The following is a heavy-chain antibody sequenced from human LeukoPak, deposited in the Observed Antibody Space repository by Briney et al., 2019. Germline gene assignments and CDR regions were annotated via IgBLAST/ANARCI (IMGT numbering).Heavy chain of an antibody. CDR1: GGSDSSGSYY. CDR2: IYYSGST. D-gene: IGHD6-13*01. J-gene: IGHJ4*02. Sequence: SETLSLTCTVSGGSDSSGSYYWSWIRQPPGKDLEWIGYIYYSGSTNYNPSLKSRVTISVDTSKNQFSLKLSSVTAADTAVYYCARETIAAAGDFDYWGQGTLVTVSS. CDR3: ARETIAAAGDFDY. V-gene: IGHV4-61*01.